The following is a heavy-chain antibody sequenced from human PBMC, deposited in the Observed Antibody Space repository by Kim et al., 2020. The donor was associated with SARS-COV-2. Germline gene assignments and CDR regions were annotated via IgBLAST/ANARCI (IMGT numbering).Heavy chain of an antibody. J-gene: IGHJ4*02. V-gene: IGHV3-33*01. CDR3: ARDLMVRGGAYFDY. CDR2: IWYDGSNK. D-gene: IGHD3-10*01. Sequence: GGSLRLSCAASGFTFSSYGMHWVRQAPGKGLEWVAVIWYDGSNKYYADSVKGRFTISRDNSKNTLYLQMNSLRAEDTAVYYCARDLMVRGGAYFDYWGQGTLVTVSS. CDR1: GFTFSSYG.